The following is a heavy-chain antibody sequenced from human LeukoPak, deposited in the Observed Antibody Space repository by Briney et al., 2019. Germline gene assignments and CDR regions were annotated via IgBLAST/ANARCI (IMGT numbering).Heavy chain of an antibody. V-gene: IGHV1-8*01. Sequence: ASVKVSCKASGYTFTSYDINWVRQAAGQGLEWMGWMNPNGGNTGYAQKFQGRVTMTRNTSISTAYMELSSLRSEDTAVYYCAIGHSSSSGIDYWGQGTLVTVSS. CDR3: AIGHSSSSGIDY. J-gene: IGHJ4*02. D-gene: IGHD6-13*01. CDR1: GYTFTSYD. CDR2: MNPNGGNT.